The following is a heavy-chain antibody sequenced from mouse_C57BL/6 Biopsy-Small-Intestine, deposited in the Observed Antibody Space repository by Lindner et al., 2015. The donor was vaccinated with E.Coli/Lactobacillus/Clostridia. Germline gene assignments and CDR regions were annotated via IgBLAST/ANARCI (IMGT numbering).Heavy chain of an antibody. CDR1: GYTFTDYY. D-gene: IGHD1-1*01. J-gene: IGHJ2*01. Sequence: VQLQESGPVLVKPGASVKMSCKASGYTFTDYYMNWVEQSHGKSLEWIGVINPYNGGTSYNQKFKGKATLTVDKSSSTAYMELNSLTSEDSAVYYCARDYYGSYDYWGQGTTLTVSS. CDR3: ARDYYGSYDY. CDR2: INPYNGGT. V-gene: IGHV1-19*01.